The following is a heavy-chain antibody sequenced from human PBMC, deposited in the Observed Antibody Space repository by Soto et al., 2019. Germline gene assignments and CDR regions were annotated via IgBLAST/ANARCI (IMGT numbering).Heavy chain of an antibody. V-gene: IGHV3-30-3*01. Sequence: GGSLRLSCAASGFTFSDYAMYWVRQAPGKGLEWVSVISFDGNIKYYTGSVKGRFTISRDNSKNTLHLQVNSLRTEDTALYYCARAPGHSVHSSGRQIDYWGQGTLVTVSS. CDR3: ARAPGHSVHSSGRQIDY. CDR1: GFTFSDYA. J-gene: IGHJ4*02. D-gene: IGHD6-19*01. CDR2: ISFDGNIK.